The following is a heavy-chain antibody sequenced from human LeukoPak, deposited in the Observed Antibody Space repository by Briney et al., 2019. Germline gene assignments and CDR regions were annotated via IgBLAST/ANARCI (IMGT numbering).Heavy chain of an antibody. CDR2: ISGSGGST. Sequence: GGSLRLSCAASGFTFSSYAMHWVRQAPGKGLEWVSAISGSGGSTYYADSVKGRFTISRDNSKNTLYLQMNSLRAEDTAVYYCAKAWYGDPRGYWGQGTLVTVSS. CDR3: AKAWYGDPRGY. V-gene: IGHV3-23*01. D-gene: IGHD4-17*01. CDR1: GFTFSSYA. J-gene: IGHJ4*02.